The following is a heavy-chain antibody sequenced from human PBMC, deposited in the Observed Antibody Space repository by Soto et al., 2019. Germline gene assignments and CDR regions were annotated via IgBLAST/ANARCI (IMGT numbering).Heavy chain of an antibody. V-gene: IGHV4-59*01. J-gene: IGHJ6*03. Sequence: PSETLSLTCTVSGGSISSYYWSWIRQPPGKGLEWIGYIYYSGSTNYNPSLKSRVTISVDTSKNQFSLKLSSVTAADTAVYYCARVVYGSGSYYKDSYAFYYYYYMDVWGKGTTVTVSS. CDR2: IYYSGST. CDR1: GGSISSYY. CDR3: ARVVYGSGSYYKDSYAFYYYYYMDV. D-gene: IGHD3-10*01.